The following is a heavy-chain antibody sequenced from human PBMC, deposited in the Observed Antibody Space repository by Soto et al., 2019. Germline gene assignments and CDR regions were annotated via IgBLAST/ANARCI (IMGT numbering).Heavy chain of an antibody. V-gene: IGHV4-59*11. D-gene: IGHD3-16*01. CDR1: GGSMSSHY. Sequence: SETLSLTCTVSGGSMSSHYWTWLRQPPEKGLEWIGYISYSGSTYYNPSLKSRVTISADTSRNQFSLKLSSVIAADTAVYYCARADPDASVGYWGQGTMVTVYS. J-gene: IGHJ4*02. CDR2: ISYSGST. CDR3: ARADPDASVGY.